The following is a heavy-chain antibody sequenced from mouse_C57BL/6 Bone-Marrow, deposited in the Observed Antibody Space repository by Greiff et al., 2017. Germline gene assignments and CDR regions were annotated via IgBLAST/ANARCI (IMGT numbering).Heavy chain of an antibody. CDR1: GFNIKNTY. Sequence: VQLQQSVAELVRPGASVKLSCTASGFNIKNTYMHWVKQRPEQGLEWIGRIDPANGNTKYAPKFQAKATITADTSSNTAYLQLSSLTSEDTAIYYCARFHYYGSSYYYAMDYWGQGTSVTVSS. J-gene: IGHJ4*01. CDR2: IDPANGNT. CDR3: ARFHYYGSSYYYAMDY. V-gene: IGHV14-3*01. D-gene: IGHD1-1*01.